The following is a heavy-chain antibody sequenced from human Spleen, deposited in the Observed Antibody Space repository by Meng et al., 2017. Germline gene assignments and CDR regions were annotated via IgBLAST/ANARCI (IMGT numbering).Heavy chain of an antibody. CDR3: ARPIRERYRMFDY. V-gene: IGHV1-2*06. CDR1: GYTFTDFY. Sequence: ASVKVSCKASGYTFTDFYIHWVRQAPGQGLEWMGRINPDSGATIYAQSFQGSVTMTRDMSISTAYMELTSLRSDDTAVYYCARPIRERYRMFDYWGQGTLVTVSS. CDR2: INPDSGAT. J-gene: IGHJ4*02. D-gene: IGHD4-11*01.